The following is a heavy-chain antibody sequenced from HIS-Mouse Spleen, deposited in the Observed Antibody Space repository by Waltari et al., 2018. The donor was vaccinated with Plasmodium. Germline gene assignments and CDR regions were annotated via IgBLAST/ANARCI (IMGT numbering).Heavy chain of an antibody. Sequence: EVQLVESGGGLVQPGGSLRLSCAASGFTVSSNYMSWVRQAPGEGLGWVAVIYSGGSTYYADSVKGRFTISRDNSKNTLYLQMNSLRAEDTAVYYCATPRVGGSYFDYWGQGTLVTVSS. D-gene: IGHD1-26*01. CDR3: ATPRVGGSYFDY. CDR2: IYSGGST. CDR1: GFTVSSNY. V-gene: IGHV3-66*01. J-gene: IGHJ4*02.